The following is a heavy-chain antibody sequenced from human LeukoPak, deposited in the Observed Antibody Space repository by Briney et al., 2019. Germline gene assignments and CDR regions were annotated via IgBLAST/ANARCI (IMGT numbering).Heavy chain of an antibody. V-gene: IGHV1-8*01. CDR2: MNPNSGNT. J-gene: IGHJ4*02. CDR1: GYTFTSYD. Sequence: ASVKVSCKASGYTFTSYDINWVRQATGQGLEWMGWMNPNSGNTGYAQKFQGRVTMTRNTSISTAYMELSSLRSEDTAVYYCARIDWLFRSLDYWGQGTLVTVSS. D-gene: IGHD3-9*01. CDR3: ARIDWLFRSLDY.